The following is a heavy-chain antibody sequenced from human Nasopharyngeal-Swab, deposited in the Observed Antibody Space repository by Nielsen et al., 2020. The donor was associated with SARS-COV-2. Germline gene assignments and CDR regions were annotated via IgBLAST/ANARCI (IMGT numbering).Heavy chain of an antibody. CDR3: ARGSLWFGDLVGYYGMDV. J-gene: IGHJ6*02. V-gene: IGHV1-18*01. Sequence: WVRQAPGQGLEWMGWISAYNGNTNYAQKLQGRVTMTTDTSTSTAYMELRSLRSADTAVYYCARGSLWFGDLVGYYGMDVWGQGTTVTVSS. D-gene: IGHD3-10*01. CDR2: ISAYNGNT.